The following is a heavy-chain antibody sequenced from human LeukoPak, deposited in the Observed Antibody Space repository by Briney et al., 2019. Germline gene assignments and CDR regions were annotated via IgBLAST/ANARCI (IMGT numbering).Heavy chain of an antibody. Sequence: ASVKVSCKASGYTFTRYFIHWVRQPPGQGLEWMGIVNPSGGSTSYAQKFQGRVTMTRDTSTSTVYMELSSLTSEDTAMYYCARAVGYSSGWYVGQENTYYFDYWGQGTLVTVSS. CDR1: GYTFTRYF. D-gene: IGHD6-19*01. J-gene: IGHJ4*02. V-gene: IGHV1-46*01. CDR3: ARAVGYSSGWYVGQENTYYFDY. CDR2: VNPSGGST.